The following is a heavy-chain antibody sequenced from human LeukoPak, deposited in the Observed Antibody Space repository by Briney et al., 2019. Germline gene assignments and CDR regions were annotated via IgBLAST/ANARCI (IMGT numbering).Heavy chain of an antibody. CDR3: ARGGGNYYDSSGYYPHDY. J-gene: IGHJ4*02. CDR1: GGSISSYY. D-gene: IGHD3-22*01. Sequence: PSETLSLTCTVSGGSISSYYWSWIRQPPGKGLEWIGYIYYSGSTNYNPSLKSRVTISVDTSKNQFSLKLSSVTAADTAVYYCARGGGNYYDSSGYYPHDYWGQGTLVTVSS. CDR2: IYYSGST. V-gene: IGHV4-59*01.